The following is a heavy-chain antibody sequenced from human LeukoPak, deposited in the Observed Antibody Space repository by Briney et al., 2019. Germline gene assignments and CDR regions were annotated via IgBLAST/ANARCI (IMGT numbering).Heavy chain of an antibody. CDR3: AKGRSVVRGRGPPFDY. Sequence: PGGSLRLSCAASGFTFSSYAMDWVRQAPGKGLEWVAVISYDGSNKYYADSVKGRFTISRDNSKNTLYLQMNSLRAEDTAVYYCAKGRSVVRGRGPPFDYWGQGTLVTVSS. CDR2: ISYDGSNK. D-gene: IGHD3-10*01. CDR1: GFTFSSYA. V-gene: IGHV3-30*04. J-gene: IGHJ4*02.